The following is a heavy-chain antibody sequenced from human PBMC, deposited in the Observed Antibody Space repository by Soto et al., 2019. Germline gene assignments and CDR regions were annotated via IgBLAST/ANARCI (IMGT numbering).Heavy chain of an antibody. V-gene: IGHV3-30*18. CDR3: AKDHAEWLVRRGYYYYGMDV. D-gene: IGHD6-19*01. CDR1: GFTFSSYG. J-gene: IGHJ6*02. CDR2: ISYDGSNK. Sequence: QVQLVESGGGVVQPGRSLRLSCAASGFTFSSYGMHWVRQAPGKGLEWVAVISYDGSNKYYADSVKGRFTISRDNSKNTLYLQMNSLRAEDTAVYYCAKDHAEWLVRRGYYYYGMDVWGQGTTVTVSS.